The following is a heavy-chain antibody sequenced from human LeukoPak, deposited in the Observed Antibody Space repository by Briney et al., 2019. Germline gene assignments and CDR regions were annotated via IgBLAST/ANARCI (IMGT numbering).Heavy chain of an antibody. CDR2: IYTSGST. CDR3: ARDGTTDYGVPRGWFDP. D-gene: IGHD4-17*01. CDR1: GGSISSYY. Sequence: PSETLSFTCTVSGGSISSYYWSWIRQPAGKGLEWIGRIYTSGSTNYNPSLKSRVTMSVDTPKNQFSLKLSSVTAADTAVYYCARDGTTDYGVPRGWFDPWGQGTLVTVSS. V-gene: IGHV4-4*07. J-gene: IGHJ5*02.